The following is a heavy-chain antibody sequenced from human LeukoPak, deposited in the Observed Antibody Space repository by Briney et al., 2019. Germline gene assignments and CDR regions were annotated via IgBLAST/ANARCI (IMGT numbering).Heavy chain of an antibody. V-gene: IGHV3-49*03. Sequence: GGSLRLSCTASGFTFGDYAMSWFRQAPGKGLEWVGFIRSKAYGGTTEYAASVKGRFTISRDDSKSIASLQMNSLKTEATAVYYCTRAEGVLGYAESSQHWGQGTLVTVSS. CDR2: IRSKAYGGTT. CDR3: TRAEGVLGYAESSQH. D-gene: IGHD3-10*01. CDR1: GFTFGDYA. J-gene: IGHJ1*01.